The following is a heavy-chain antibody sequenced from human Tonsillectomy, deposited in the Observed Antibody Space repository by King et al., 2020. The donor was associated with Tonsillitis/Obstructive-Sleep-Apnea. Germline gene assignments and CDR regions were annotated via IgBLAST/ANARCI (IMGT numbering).Heavy chain of an antibody. Sequence: VQLVESGGGLVQPGGSLRLSCAASGFTFSSYSMNWVRQAPGKGLEWVSYISSSSSTIYYADSVKGRFTISRDNAKNSLYLQMNSLRDEDTAVYYCARDRGSSGWPRYYFDYWGQGTLVTVSS. D-gene: IGHD6-19*01. V-gene: IGHV3-48*02. CDR2: ISSSSSTI. CDR3: ARDRGSSGWPRYYFDY. CDR1: GFTFSSYS. J-gene: IGHJ4*02.